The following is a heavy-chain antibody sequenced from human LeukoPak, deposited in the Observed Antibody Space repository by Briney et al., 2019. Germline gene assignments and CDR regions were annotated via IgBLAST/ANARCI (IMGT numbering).Heavy chain of an antibody. Sequence: ASVKVSYKASGYTFTSYDINWVRQASGQGLEWMGWMNPNSGNTGYAQKFQGRVTMTRDTSISTAYMELSSLRSEDTAVYYCAAVVTPVIDAFDIWGQGTMVTVSS. V-gene: IGHV1-8*01. J-gene: IGHJ3*02. CDR2: MNPNSGNT. CDR3: AAVVTPVIDAFDI. D-gene: IGHD4-23*01. CDR1: GYTFTSYD.